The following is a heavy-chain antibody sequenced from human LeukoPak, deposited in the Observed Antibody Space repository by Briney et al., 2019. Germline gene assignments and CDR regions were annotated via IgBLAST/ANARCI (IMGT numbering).Heavy chain of an antibody. CDR3: ARRPYYDILTGLGYYFDY. J-gene: IGHJ4*02. CDR2: INHSGST. Sequence: SETLSLTCAVYGGSFSGYYWSWIRQPPGKGLEWIGEINHSGSTNYNPSLKSRVTISVDTSKNQFSLKLSSVTAADTAVYYCARRPYYDILTGLGYYFDYWGQGTLVTVSS. D-gene: IGHD3-9*01. CDR1: GGSFSGYY. V-gene: IGHV4-34*01.